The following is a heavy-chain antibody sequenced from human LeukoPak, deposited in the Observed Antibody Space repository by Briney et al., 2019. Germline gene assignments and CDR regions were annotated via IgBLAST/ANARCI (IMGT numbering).Heavy chain of an antibody. J-gene: IGHJ3*02. D-gene: IGHD1-1*01. V-gene: IGHV3-48*01. CDR1: GFTFSAYT. CDR3: ARDGGSYNFDI. CDR2: ISTNSRTI. Sequence: GGSLRLSCAASGFTFSAYTMNWARQAPGKGLEWVSYISTNSRTISYADSVKGRFTISRDNAKNSLFLQMNSLRAEDTAVYYCARDGGSYNFDIWGQGTMVTVSS.